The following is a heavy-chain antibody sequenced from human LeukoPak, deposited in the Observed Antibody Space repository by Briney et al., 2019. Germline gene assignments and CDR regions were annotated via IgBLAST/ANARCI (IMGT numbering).Heavy chain of an antibody. Sequence: KPSETLSLTCAVYGGSFSGYYWSWIRQPPGKGLEWIGEINHSGSTNYNPSLKSRVTISVDTSKNQFSLKLSSVTAADTAVYYCARPTNFKGYCSGGSCLRDAFDIWGQGTMVTVSS. CDR1: GGSFSGYY. V-gene: IGHV4-34*01. CDR2: INHSGST. D-gene: IGHD2-15*01. CDR3: ARPTNFKGYCSGGSCLRDAFDI. J-gene: IGHJ3*02.